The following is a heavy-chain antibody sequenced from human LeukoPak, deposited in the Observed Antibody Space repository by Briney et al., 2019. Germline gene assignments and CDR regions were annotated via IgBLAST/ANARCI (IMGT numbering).Heavy chain of an antibody. V-gene: IGHV4-39*07. Sequence: SETLSLTCTVSGGSISSSSYYWGWIRQPPGKGLEWIGSIYYSGSTNYNPSLKSRVTISVDKSKNQFSLRLTSVTAADTAVYYCARDPPLSAFDIWGQGTMVTVSS. CDR3: ARDPPLSAFDI. CDR1: GGSISSSSYY. D-gene: IGHD2/OR15-2a*01. J-gene: IGHJ3*02. CDR2: IYYSGST.